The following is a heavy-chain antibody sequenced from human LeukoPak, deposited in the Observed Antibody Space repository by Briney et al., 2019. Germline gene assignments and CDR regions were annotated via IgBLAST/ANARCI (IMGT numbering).Heavy chain of an antibody. CDR1: GFTFSSYS. Sequence: PGGSLRLSCAASGFTFSSYSMNWVRQAPGKGLEWVSYISSSSSTIYYADSVKGRFTISRDNAKNSLYLQMNSLRAEDTAVYYCARDRRAEYCSGGSCYGEYFQHWGQGTLVTVSS. J-gene: IGHJ1*01. CDR2: ISSSSSTI. CDR3: ARDRRAEYCSGGSCYGEYFQH. V-gene: IGHV3-48*01. D-gene: IGHD2-15*01.